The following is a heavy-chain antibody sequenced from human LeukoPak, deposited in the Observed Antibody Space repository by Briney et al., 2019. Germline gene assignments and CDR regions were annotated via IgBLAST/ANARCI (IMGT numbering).Heavy chain of an antibody. J-gene: IGHJ5*02. D-gene: IGHD7-27*01. Sequence: SETLSLTCAVYGGSFSGYYWSWIRQPPGKGLEWIGEINHSGSTNYNPSLKSRVTISVDTSKNQFSLKLSSVTAADTAVYYCARGLGSRSAWGQGTLVTVSS. V-gene: IGHV4-34*01. CDR2: INHSGST. CDR3: ARGLGSRSA. CDR1: GGSFSGYY.